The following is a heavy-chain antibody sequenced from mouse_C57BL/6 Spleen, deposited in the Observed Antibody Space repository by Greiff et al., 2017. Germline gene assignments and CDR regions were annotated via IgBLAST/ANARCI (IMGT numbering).Heavy chain of an antibody. Sequence: EVKLVESGGDLVKPGGSLKLSCAASGFTFSSYGLSWVRQTPDKRLEWVATISSGGSYTYYPDSVKGRFTISRDHAKNTLYLQMSSLKSEDTAMYYCARLDLLPAIDYWGQGTSVTVSS. CDR3: ARLDLLPAIDY. CDR2: ISSGGSYT. D-gene: IGHD2-1*01. CDR1: GFTFSSYG. J-gene: IGHJ4*01. V-gene: IGHV5-6*01.